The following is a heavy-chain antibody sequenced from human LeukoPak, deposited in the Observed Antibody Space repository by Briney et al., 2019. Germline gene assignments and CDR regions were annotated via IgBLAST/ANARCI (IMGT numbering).Heavy chain of an antibody. Sequence: ASVKVSCKASGYTFTSYYMHWVRQAPGQGLEWMGWISAYSGNTNYAQKLQGRVTMTTDTSTRTAYMELRSLRSDDTAIYYCARANWAGAFDIWGQGTMVTVSS. CDR3: ARANWAGAFDI. J-gene: IGHJ3*02. CDR1: GYTFTSYY. D-gene: IGHD7-27*01. V-gene: IGHV1-18*04. CDR2: ISAYSGNT.